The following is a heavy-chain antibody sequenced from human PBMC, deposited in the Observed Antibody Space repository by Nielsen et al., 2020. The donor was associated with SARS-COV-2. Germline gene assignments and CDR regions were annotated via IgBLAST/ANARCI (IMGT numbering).Heavy chain of an antibody. CDR3: ARPPY. V-gene: IGHV3-9*01. Sequence: GGSLRLSCAASGFTFSSYGMHWVRQAPGKGLEWVSGISWNSGSIGYADSVKGRFTISRDNAKNSLYLQMNSLRAEDTAVYYCARPPYWGQGTLVTVSS. J-gene: IGHJ4*02. CDR2: ISWNSGSI. CDR1: GFTFSSYG.